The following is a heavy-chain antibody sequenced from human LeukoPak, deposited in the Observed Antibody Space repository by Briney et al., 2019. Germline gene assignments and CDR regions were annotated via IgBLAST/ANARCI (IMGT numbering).Heavy chain of an antibody. CDR3: ASRYGSGSYHL. CDR2: INRSSSGT. J-gene: IGHJ5*02. V-gene: IGHV1-2*02. Sequence: ASVKDSCMASVYTFTGYYMHWVRQAGGQGLEGMVWINRSSSGTNYAQKCQGRVTMTRDTSIRKAYMKLSRLRSDDTAVYYCASRYGSGSYHLWGQGTLVTVSS. CDR1: VYTFTGYY. D-gene: IGHD3-10*01.